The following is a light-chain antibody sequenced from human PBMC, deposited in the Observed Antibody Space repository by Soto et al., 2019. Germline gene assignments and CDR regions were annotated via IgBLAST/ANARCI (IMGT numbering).Light chain of an antibody. CDR2: GGS. J-gene: IGKJ5*01. CDR3: HQRSNWPPDT. V-gene: IGKV3-11*01. CDR1: QSVHTF. Sequence: EIVLTQSPDTLSLSPGEGASLSCRASQSVHTFLAWYQQKPGQAPRLLIYGGSTRATGVPARFSGSGSGTDFTLTISSLEPEDFAVYYCHQRSNWPPDTFGQGTRLEIK.